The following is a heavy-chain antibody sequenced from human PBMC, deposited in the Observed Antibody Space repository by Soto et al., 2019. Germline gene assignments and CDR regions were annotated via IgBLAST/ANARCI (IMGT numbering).Heavy chain of an antibody. CDR3: ARDRGDDSGYYGMDV. CDR1: GGSISSSNW. CDR2: IYHSGST. V-gene: IGHV4-4*02. D-gene: IGHD1-1*01. J-gene: IGHJ6*02. Sequence: SETLSLTCAVSGGSISSSNWWSWVRQPPGKGLEGMGEIYHSGSTNYTPSLKSRVTISVDKSKNQFSLKLSSVTAADTAVYYCARDRGDDSGYYGMDVWGQGTTVTVSS.